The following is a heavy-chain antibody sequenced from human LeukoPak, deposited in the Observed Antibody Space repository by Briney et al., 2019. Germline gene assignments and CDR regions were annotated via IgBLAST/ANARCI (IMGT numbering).Heavy chain of an antibody. D-gene: IGHD6-19*01. CDR3: AKPRDSSGSGNWFDP. V-gene: IGHV1-18*01. Sequence: GASVKVSCQASGYNFKTHAFSWVRQVPGQGLEWMGWISGYNGDTAYAQKFQGRVTMTKDTSTTTAYMELRSLTSDDTAVYYCAKPRDSSGSGNWFDPWGQGTLVTVSS. J-gene: IGHJ5*02. CDR2: ISGYNGDT. CDR1: GYNFKTHA.